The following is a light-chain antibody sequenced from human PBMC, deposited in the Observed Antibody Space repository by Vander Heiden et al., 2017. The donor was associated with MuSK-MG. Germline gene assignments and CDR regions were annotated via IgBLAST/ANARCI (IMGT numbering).Light chain of an antibody. J-gene: IGKJ2*01. CDR1: QSISSY. Sequence: IQMTHPASWLSPSVGDRVTITCRASQSISSYLNWYQLNAGKAPELLIYAASSLQSGVPSRFSGCGYVIDFTRTISSLKPKDFATYFCQQSYSTPSAVGQGTEVDIK. CDR3: QQSYSTPSA. CDR2: AAS. V-gene: IGKV1-39*01.